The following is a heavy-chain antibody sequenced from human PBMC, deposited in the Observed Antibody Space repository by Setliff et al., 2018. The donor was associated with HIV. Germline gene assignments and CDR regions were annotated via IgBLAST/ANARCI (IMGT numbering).Heavy chain of an antibody. Sequence: ASVKVSCKASSNTFINDVFNWVRQAPGQGLEWMGWISVYNGKGNYAQKFQDRISMTTDTSTSTVYMELRSLVSDDTAVYYCARRATTGDYHHFFDFWGQGTQVTVSS. CDR1: SNTFINDV. V-gene: IGHV1-18*04. D-gene: IGHD4-17*01. CDR3: ARRATTGDYHHFFDF. J-gene: IGHJ4*02. CDR2: ISVYNGKG.